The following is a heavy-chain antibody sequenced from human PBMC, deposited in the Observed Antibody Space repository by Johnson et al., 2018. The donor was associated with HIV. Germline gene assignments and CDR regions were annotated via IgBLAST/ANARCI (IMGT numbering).Heavy chain of an antibody. D-gene: IGHD1-1*01. Sequence: VQLVESGGGFLQPGGSLRMSCVASLFTFSTYGMTWVRQAPGKGLEWVSAISGTGGTTYYADSVRGRFSISRDKSKDTLYLQMSSLRAEDTAVYYCARDALESPWAFDIWGQGTLVTVSS. V-gene: IGHV3-23*04. CDR3: ARDALESPWAFDI. CDR2: ISGTGGTT. CDR1: LFTFSTYG. J-gene: IGHJ3*02.